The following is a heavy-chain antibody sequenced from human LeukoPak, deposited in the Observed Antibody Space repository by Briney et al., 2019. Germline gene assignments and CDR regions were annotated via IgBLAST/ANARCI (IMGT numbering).Heavy chain of an antibody. V-gene: IGHV4-34*01. J-gene: IGHJ4*02. D-gene: IGHD6-6*01. CDR3: ARYISSGLDY. Sequence: SETLSLTCAVYGGSFSGHYWSWIRQPPGKGLEWIGEINHSGINNYNPSLKSRVTISADTSKNQFSLKLSYVNAADTAVYYCARYISSGLDYWGQGTLVTVSS. CDR2: INHSGIN. CDR1: GGSFSGHY.